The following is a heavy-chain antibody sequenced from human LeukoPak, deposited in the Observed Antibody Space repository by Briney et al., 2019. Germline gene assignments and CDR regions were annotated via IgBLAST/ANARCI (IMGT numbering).Heavy chain of an antibody. V-gene: IGHV4-34*01. CDR3: ARGRSYYDSSGYPVN. Sequence: SETLSLTCAVYGGSFSGYYWSWIRQPLGKGLEWIGEINHSGSTNYNPSLKSRVTISVDTSKNQFSLKLSSVTAADTAVYYCARGRSYYDSSGYPVNWGQGTLVTVSS. J-gene: IGHJ4*02. CDR1: GGSFSGYY. D-gene: IGHD3-22*01. CDR2: INHSGST.